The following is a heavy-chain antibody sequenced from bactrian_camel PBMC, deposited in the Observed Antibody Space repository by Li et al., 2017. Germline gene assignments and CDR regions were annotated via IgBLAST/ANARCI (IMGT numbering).Heavy chain of an antibody. CDR1: GFTFSSYA. Sequence: VQLVESGGGLVQPGGSLRLSCAASGFTFSSYAMSWVRQAPGKGLEWVSSISTGGGSTYYADSVKGRFTISRDNAKNTLYLQMNSLKNEDTAVYYCATDSGGYGGTWYFDEWGQGTQVTAS. CDR3: ATDSGGYGGTWYFDE. J-gene: IGHJ4*01. D-gene: IGHD2*01. CDR2: ISTGGGST. V-gene: IGHV3S31*01.